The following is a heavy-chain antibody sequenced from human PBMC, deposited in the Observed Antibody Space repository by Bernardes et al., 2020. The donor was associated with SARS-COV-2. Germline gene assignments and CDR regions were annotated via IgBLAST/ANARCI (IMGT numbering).Heavy chain of an antibody. V-gene: IGHV3-30-3*01. Sequence: GGSLRLSCAASGFTFSSYAMHWVRKAPGKGLEWVAVISYDGSNNYYADSVKGRFTISRDNSKNTPYLQMNSLSAEDTAVYDSAGAPPYDILANFVYWGQGTLVTVSS. J-gene: IGHJ4*02. CDR2: ISYDGSNN. CDR1: GFTFSSYA. CDR3: AGAPPYDILANFVY. D-gene: IGHD3-9*01.